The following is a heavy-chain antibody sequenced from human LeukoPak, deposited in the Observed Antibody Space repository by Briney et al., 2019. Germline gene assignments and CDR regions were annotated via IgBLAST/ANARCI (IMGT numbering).Heavy chain of an antibody. CDR1: GYTFTGYY. D-gene: IGHD5-24*01. Sequence: ASVKVSCKASGYTFTGYYMHWVRQAPGQGLEWRGWINPNSGGTNYAQKFQGRVTMTRDTSISTAYMELSRLRSDDTAVYYCARDLEMATIASDYWGQGTLVTVSS. CDR3: ARDLEMATIASDY. CDR2: INPNSGGT. J-gene: IGHJ4*02. V-gene: IGHV1-2*02.